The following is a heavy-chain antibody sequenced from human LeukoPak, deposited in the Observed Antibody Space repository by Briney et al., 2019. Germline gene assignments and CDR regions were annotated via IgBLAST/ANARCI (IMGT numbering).Heavy chain of an antibody. Sequence: GGSLRLSCAASGFTLSSYEMNWVRQAPGKGLEWVSYISSSGSTIYYADSVKGRFTISRDNAKNSLYLQMNSLRAEDTAVYYCAELGITMIGGVWGRGTTVTISS. V-gene: IGHV3-48*03. D-gene: IGHD3-10*02. J-gene: IGHJ6*04. CDR2: ISSSGSTI. CDR3: AELGITMIGGV. CDR1: GFTLSSYE.